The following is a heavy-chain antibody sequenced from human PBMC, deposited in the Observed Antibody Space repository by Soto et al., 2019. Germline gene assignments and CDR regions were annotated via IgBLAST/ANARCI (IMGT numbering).Heavy chain of an antibody. Sequence: SVKVSCKASGGTFSSYAISWVRQAPGQGLEWVGWINPNNDNSVSAQKFQDRVTLTTDTSTSTVYMELRSLTSDDTAFYYCARTPTYSRLGDHWGQGTLVTVCS. D-gene: IGHD3-22*01. CDR2: INPNNDNS. J-gene: IGHJ4*02. CDR1: GGTFSSYA. CDR3: ARTPTYSRLGDH. V-gene: IGHV1-18*01.